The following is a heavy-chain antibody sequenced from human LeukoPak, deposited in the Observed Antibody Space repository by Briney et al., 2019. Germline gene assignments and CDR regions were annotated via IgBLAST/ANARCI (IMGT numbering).Heavy chain of an antibody. CDR2: IISSSRYI. J-gene: IGHJ4*02. CDR3: ARDLSRALFDY. V-gene: IGHV3-21*01. CDR1: GFTFSNYG. Sequence: GGFLRLSCAASGFTFSNYGMNWVRQAPGKGLEWVSSIISSSRYIYYADSVKGRFTISRDNDKTSLYLQMNSLRAEDTAVYSCARDLSRALFDYWGQGTLVTVRS.